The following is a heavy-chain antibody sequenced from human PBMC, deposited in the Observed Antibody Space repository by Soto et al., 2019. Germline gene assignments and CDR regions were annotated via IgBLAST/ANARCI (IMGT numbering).Heavy chain of an antibody. D-gene: IGHD1-26*01. CDR3: ARDSSGSYYEDNWFDP. J-gene: IGHJ5*02. CDR1: GYTFTGYY. V-gene: IGHV1-2*04. Sequence: ASVKVSCKASGYTFTGYYMHWVRQAPGQGLEWMGWINPNSGGTNYAQKFQGWITMTRDTSISTAYMELSRLRSDDTAVYYCARDSSGSYYEDNWFDPRGQGTLVTVSS. CDR2: INPNSGGT.